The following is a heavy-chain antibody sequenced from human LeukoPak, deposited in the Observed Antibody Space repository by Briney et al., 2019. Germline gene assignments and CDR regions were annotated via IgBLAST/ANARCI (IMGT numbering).Heavy chain of an antibody. CDR1: GFTFSSYA. V-gene: IGHV3-23*01. D-gene: IGHD2-21*01. CDR3: ACEVKASYYYAGMDV. Sequence: PGGSLRLSCAASGFTFSSYAMSWVRQAPGKGLEWVSVISGNGGSTYYADSVKGRFTISRDNAKNSLYLQMNSLRADDTAVYYCACEVKASYYYAGMDVWGQGTTVTVSS. J-gene: IGHJ6*01. CDR2: ISGNGGST.